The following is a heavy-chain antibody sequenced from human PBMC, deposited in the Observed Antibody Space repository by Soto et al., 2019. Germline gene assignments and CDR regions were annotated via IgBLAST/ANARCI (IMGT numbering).Heavy chain of an antibody. V-gene: IGHV4-61*01. CDR3: ARIGWGGDS. J-gene: IGHJ4*02. CDR1: GGSVRTGSYH. Sequence: SETLSLTCSVSGGSVRTGSYHWSWIRQPPGKGLEWIGFIPNNGSPDYNPSLKSRVVVSIGRSKNQFSLKVNSVTAADTAVYFCARIGWGGDSWGQGTLVTVSS. CDR2: IPNNGSP. D-gene: IGHD7-27*01.